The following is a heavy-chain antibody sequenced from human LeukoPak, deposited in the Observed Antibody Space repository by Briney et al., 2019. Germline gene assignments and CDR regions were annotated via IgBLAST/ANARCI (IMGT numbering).Heavy chain of an antibody. CDR1: GGSISSSNW. Sequence: PSGTLSLTCAVSGGSISSSNWWSWVRQPPGKGLEWIGEIYHSGSTNYNPSPKSRVTISVDKSKNQFSLKLSSVTAADTAVYYCARDLTGINKAFDIWGQGTMVTVSS. V-gene: IGHV4-4*02. CDR3: ARDLTGINKAFDI. CDR2: IYHSGST. D-gene: IGHD1-14*01. J-gene: IGHJ3*02.